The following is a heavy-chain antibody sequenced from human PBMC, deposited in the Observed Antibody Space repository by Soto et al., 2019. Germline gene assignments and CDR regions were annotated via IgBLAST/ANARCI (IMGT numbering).Heavy chain of an antibody. CDR1: GFTFSSYG. J-gene: IGHJ2*01. Sequence: VQLVESGGGLVKPGGSLRLSCAASGFTFSSYGMHWVRQAPGKGLEWVAVISYDGSNKYYADSVKGRFTISRDNSKNTLYLQMNSLRAEDTAVYYCAKVGSGYYSYWYFDLWGRGTLVTVSS. V-gene: IGHV3-30*18. D-gene: IGHD3-22*01. CDR3: AKVGSGYYSYWYFDL. CDR2: ISYDGSNK.